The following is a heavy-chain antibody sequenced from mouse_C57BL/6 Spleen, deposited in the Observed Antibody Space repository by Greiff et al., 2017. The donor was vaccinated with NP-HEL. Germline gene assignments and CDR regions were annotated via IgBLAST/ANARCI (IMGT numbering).Heavy chain of an antibody. J-gene: IGHJ2*01. Sequence: QVHVKQSGAELVRPGASVTLSCKASGYTFTDYEMHWVKQTPVHGLEWIGAIDPETGGTAYNQKFKGKAILTADKSSSTAYMELRSLTSEDSAVYYCTRKAKYDGYQGYFDYWGQGTTLTVSS. CDR2: IDPETGGT. CDR3: TRKAKYDGYQGYFDY. V-gene: IGHV1-15*01. CDR1: GYTFTDYE. D-gene: IGHD2-3*01.